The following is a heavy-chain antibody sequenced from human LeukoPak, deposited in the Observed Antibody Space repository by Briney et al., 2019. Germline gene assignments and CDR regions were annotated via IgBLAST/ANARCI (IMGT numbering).Heavy chain of an antibody. D-gene: IGHD4-17*01. CDR3: ARGTITTVTDS. CDR2: IYLRGNT. Sequence: PSETLSLTCTVSGGSISSYYWSWIRQPPGKGLEWVGEIYLRGNTNYNPSLESRATISVDESKTQLSLRLESVTAADTAVYYCARGTITTVTDSWGPGTLVTVSS. V-gene: IGHV4-59*12. J-gene: IGHJ4*02. CDR1: GGSISSYY.